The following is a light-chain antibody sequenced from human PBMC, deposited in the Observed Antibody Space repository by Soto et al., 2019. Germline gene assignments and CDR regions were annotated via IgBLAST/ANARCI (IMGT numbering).Light chain of an antibody. CDR3: SSYAGSNNLV. J-gene: IGLJ3*02. CDR1: SSDIGGYDY. CDR2: EVS. V-gene: IGLV2-8*01. Sequence: QSALTQPPSASGSPGQSVTISCTGTSSDIGGYDYVSWYQQHPGKAPKLIIYEVSKRPSGVPDRFSGSKSGNTVSLTVSGLQAEDEADYYCSSYAGSNNLVFAGGTKLTVL.